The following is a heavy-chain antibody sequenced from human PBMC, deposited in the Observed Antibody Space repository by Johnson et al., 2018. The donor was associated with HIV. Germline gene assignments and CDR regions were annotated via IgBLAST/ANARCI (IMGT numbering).Heavy chain of an antibody. J-gene: IGHJ3*02. D-gene: IGHD3-3*01. Sequence: QVQLVESGGGVVQPGRSLRLSCEASGFTFSSYPMHWVRQAPGKGLEWVAVISYDGSNKYYADSVKGRFTISRDNSKNTLYLPMNSLRAEDTAVYYCARDGLEVDAFDIWGQGTMVTVSS. CDR3: ARDGLEVDAFDI. CDR2: ISYDGSNK. CDR1: GFTFSSYP. V-gene: IGHV3-30-3*01.